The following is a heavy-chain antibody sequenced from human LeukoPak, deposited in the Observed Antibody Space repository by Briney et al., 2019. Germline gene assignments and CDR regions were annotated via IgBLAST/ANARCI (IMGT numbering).Heavy chain of an antibody. CDR1: GITFSIYN. CDR2: ISSSNSHI. J-gene: IGHJ4*02. Sequence: PGGSLRLSCAASGITFSIYNMNWVRQAPGKGLEWVSSISSSNSHIYYADSVKGRFTISRDNAKNSLYLQMNSLRTEDTAVYYCATVAAAGSSVFDYWGQGTLVTVSS. CDR3: ATVAAAGSSVFDY. D-gene: IGHD6-13*01. V-gene: IGHV3-21*01.